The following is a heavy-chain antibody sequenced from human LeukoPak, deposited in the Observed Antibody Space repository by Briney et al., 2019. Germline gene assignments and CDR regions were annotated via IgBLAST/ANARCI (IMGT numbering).Heavy chain of an antibody. Sequence: SETLSLTSAVYGGAFSGSSWSWVRQPPGKGVGWIGEMNHSGSDNYNPSLKSRVTISVDTSKNQLSLKPSSVTAADTAVYYCAREGSGWNNNNYYFDYWGQGTLVTVSS. D-gene: IGHD6-19*01. J-gene: IGHJ4*02. CDR3: AREGSGWNNNNYYFDY. CDR2: MNHSGSD. V-gene: IGHV4-34*01. CDR1: GGAFSGSS.